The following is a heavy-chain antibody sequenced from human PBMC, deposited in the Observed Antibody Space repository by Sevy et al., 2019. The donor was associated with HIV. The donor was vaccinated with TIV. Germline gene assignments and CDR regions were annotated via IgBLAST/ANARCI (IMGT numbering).Heavy chain of an antibody. J-gene: IGHJ3*02. CDR1: GFTFSNHG. Sequence: GGSLILSCAASGFTFSNHGMHWVRQAPGKGLEWVAFIRYDGSNEYYGDSVKGRFTISRDNSKNTLYLQMNSLRPEDTAVYYCAKDRKVLLVVYAIPFDVFDIWGQGTMVTVSS. CDR3: AKDRKVLLVVYAIPFDVFDI. V-gene: IGHV3-30*02. D-gene: IGHD2-8*02. CDR2: IRYDGSNE.